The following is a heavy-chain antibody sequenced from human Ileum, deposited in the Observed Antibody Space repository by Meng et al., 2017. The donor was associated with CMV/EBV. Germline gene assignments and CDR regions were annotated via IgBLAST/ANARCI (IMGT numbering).Heavy chain of an antibody. CDR3: TTFNVAVTDWFDP. CDR2: IKNKVNGGKQ. D-gene: IGHD2-8*02. J-gene: IGHJ5*02. V-gene: IGHV3-15*01. CDR1: GITFKNVW. Sequence: SGITFKNVWMSWVRQAPGKGLEWVGRIKNKVNGGKQNYAAPVTGRFTISRDDSKNTLYLQMTSLKTEDTGVYYCTTFNVAVTDWFDPWGQGALVTVSS.